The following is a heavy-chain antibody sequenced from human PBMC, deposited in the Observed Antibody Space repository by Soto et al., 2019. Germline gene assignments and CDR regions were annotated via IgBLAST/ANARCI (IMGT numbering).Heavy chain of an antibody. CDR2: MYHSGST. J-gene: IGHJ4*02. CDR1: GGSISSGGYS. Sequence: SETLSLTCAVSGGSISSGGYSWSWIRQPPGKGLEWIGYMYHSGSTYYNPSLKSRVTISIDRSKNQFSLKLSSVTAADTAVYYCARVTDHWGQGILVTVSS. V-gene: IGHV4-30-2*01. CDR3: ARVTDH.